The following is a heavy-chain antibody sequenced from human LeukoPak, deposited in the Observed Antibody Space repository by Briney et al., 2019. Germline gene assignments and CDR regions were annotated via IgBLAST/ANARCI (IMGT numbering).Heavy chain of an antibody. CDR3: ARDDSGSGYYLEYFQH. CDR1: VFTFSSYA. J-gene: IGHJ1*01. D-gene: IGHD3-22*01. V-gene: IGHV3-30-3*01. CDR2: ISYDGSNK. Sequence: GGSLRLSCAASVFTFSSYAMHLVRQAPGKGLEWVAVISYDGSNKYYADSVKGRFTISRDNSKNTLYLQMNSLRAEDTAVYYCARDDSGSGYYLEYFQHWGQGTLVTVSS.